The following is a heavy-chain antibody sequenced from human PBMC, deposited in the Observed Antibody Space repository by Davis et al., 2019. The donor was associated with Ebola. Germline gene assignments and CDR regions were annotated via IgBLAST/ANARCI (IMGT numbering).Heavy chain of an antibody. D-gene: IGHD1-1*01. CDR3: ARAQFPTTSDH. Sequence: AASVKVSCKASGYTFTNYGITWVRQAPGQGLEWMGWINPHNGNTNYAQNLQGRVIMTSDTATTTAYMEVGSLRSDDTAVYYCARAQFPTTSDHWGQGNLVTVSS. CDR2: INPHNGNT. J-gene: IGHJ4*02. V-gene: IGHV1-18*04. CDR1: GYTFTNYG.